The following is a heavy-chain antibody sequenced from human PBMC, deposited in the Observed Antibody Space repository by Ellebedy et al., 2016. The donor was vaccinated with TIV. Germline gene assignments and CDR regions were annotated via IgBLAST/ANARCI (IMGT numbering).Heavy chain of an antibody. CDR2: IYYSGST. D-gene: IGHD3-9*01. Sequence: MPSETLSLTCTVSGGSISSSSYYWGWIRQPPGKGLEWIGSIYYSGSTYYNPSLKSRVTISVDTSKNQFSLKLSSVTAADTAIYYCARYFFWSTGDYFYGMDVWGQGTTATVSS. V-gene: IGHV4-39*01. J-gene: IGHJ6*02. CDR1: GGSISSSSYY. CDR3: ARYFFWSTGDYFYGMDV.